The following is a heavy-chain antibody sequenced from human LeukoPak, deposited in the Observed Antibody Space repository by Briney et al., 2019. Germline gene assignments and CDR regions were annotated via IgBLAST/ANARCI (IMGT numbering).Heavy chain of an antibody. V-gene: IGHV1-18*01. J-gene: IGHJ4*02. CDR1: GYTFSNFG. CDR3: ARDGTTTDDY. Sequence: GASVKVSCKASGYTFSNFGINWVRQAPGQGLEWMGWISGNNDHPNYGQKFQGRFTMTTDSSTSTAYMELRNLRSDDTTVYYCARDGTTTDDYWGQGTLVTVSS. CDR2: ISGNNDHP. D-gene: IGHD1-26*01.